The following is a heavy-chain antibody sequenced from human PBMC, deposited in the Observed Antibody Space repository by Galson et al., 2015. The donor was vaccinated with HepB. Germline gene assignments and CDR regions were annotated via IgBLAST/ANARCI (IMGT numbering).Heavy chain of an antibody. D-gene: IGHD3-22*01. CDR2: ISWDGGRI. J-gene: IGHJ1*01. CDR3: AKIITFMAGYYDSSFYYSH. V-gene: IGHV3-9*01. Sequence: SLRLSCAASRFIFGNYGMPWVRQGPGKGLEWVSGISWDGGRIGYVDSVKGRFTISRDNAKNSLDLQMNSLGAEDTAFYFCAKIITFMAGYYDSSFYYSHWRRGTLVTVSP. CDR1: RFIFGNYG.